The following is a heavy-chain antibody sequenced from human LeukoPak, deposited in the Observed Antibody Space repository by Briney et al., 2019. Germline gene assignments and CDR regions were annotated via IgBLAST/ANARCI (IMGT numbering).Heavy chain of an antibody. J-gene: IGHJ6*03. Sequence: KPSETLSLTCTVSGYSISSGYYWGWIRQPPGKGLEWIGSIYHSGSTYYNPSLKSRVTISVDTSKNQFSLKLRSVTAADTAVYYCARETSQKGAHYMDVWGKGTTVTISS. CDR2: IYHSGST. D-gene: IGHD3-16*01. CDR3: ARETSQKGAHYMDV. CDR1: GYSISSGYY. V-gene: IGHV4-38-2*02.